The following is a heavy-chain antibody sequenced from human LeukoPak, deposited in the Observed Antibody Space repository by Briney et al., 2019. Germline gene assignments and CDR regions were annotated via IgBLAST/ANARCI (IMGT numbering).Heavy chain of an antibody. CDR1: GFIFSKYW. V-gene: IGHV3-21*06. Sequence: PGGSLRLSCAASGFIFSKYWMHWVRQAPGKGLEWVASIGPTGSDRYHADSIKGRFTISRDNANNFLYLQMNSLRAEDTAVYYCATETNGRHYDYWGQGTLLTVSS. CDR3: ATETNGRHYDY. CDR2: IGPTGSDR. D-gene: IGHD1-14*01. J-gene: IGHJ4*02.